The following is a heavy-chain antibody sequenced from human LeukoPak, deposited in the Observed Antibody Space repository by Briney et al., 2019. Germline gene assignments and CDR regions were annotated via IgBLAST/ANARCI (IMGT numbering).Heavy chain of an antibody. Sequence: TSETLSLTCAVYGGSFSGYYWSWIRQPPGKGLEWIGEINHSGGTNYNPSLKSRVTISVDTSKNQFSLKLTSVTAADTAVYYCTRGHIVVVPAAKEGHWFDPWGQGTLVTVSS. V-gene: IGHV4-34*01. CDR3: TRGHIVVVPAAKEGHWFDP. CDR1: GGSFSGYY. D-gene: IGHD2-2*01. J-gene: IGHJ5*02. CDR2: INHSGGT.